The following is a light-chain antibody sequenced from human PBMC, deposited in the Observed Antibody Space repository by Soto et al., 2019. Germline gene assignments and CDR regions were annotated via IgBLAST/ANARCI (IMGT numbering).Light chain of an antibody. CDR3: SSYASRTTAI. V-gene: IGLV2-14*03. CDR2: DVS. CDR1: SSDVGGYDY. J-gene: IGLJ2*01. Sequence: QSALTQPASVSGSPGQSITISCTGTSSDVGGYDYVSWYQQHPGKVPKLLIYDVSHRPSGVSYRFSGSKSGNTASLTISGLQAEDEADYYCSSYASRTTAIFGGGTQLTVL.